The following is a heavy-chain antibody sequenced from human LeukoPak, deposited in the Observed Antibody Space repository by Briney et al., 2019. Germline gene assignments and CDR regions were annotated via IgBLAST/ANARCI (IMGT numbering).Heavy chain of an antibody. Sequence: ASVKVSCKASGYTFTSYYMHWVRQAPGQGLEWMGIINPSGGSTSYAQKFQGRVTMTRDTSISTAYMELSRLRSDDTAVYYCARDYGDYVVGWFDPWGQGTLVTVSS. D-gene: IGHD4-17*01. J-gene: IGHJ5*02. CDR3: ARDYGDYVVGWFDP. V-gene: IGHV1-46*01. CDR1: GYTFTSYY. CDR2: INPSGGST.